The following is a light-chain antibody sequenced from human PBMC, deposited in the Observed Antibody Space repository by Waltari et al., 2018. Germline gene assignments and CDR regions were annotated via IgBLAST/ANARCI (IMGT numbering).Light chain of an antibody. V-gene: IGLV2-23*02. CDR1: SNNIGFYDL. CDR3: CSYSGSGSFPYV. J-gene: IGLJ1*01. Sequence: QSALTQPASVSGSPGQSITISCTGSSNNIGFYDLVSWYQQHPGKAPKLIIFDVIKRPSVVSDRFSGSKSGNTASLTISGLQTEDDADYYCCSYSGSGSFPYVFGPGTRVAVL. CDR2: DVI.